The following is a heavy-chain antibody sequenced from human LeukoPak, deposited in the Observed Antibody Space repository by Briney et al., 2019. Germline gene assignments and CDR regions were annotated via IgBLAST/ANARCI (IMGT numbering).Heavy chain of an antibody. CDR1: GFTFSSYW. V-gene: IGHV3-74*01. CDR2: INTDGSST. Sequence: PGGSLRLSCAASGFTFSSYWMHWVRQPPGKGLVCVSRINTDGSSTNYADSVKGRFTIYRDNAKNTLYLQMNSLIAEHTAVYYCARPGYSSGWYDSWGQGTLVSVSS. CDR3: ARPGYSSGWYDS. J-gene: IGHJ5*01. D-gene: IGHD6-19*01.